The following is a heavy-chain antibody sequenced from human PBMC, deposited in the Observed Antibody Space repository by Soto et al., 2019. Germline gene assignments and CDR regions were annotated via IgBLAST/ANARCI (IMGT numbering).Heavy chain of an antibody. CDR1: GYSFTSYW. CDR3: ARHQAARWIGYYYGMDV. J-gene: IGHJ6*02. Sequence: GESLKISCKGSGYSFTSYWIGWVRQMPGKGLEWMGIIYPGDSDTRYSPSFQGQVTISADKSISTAYLQWSSLKASDTAMYYCARHQAARWIGYYYGMDVWGRGTTVTVSS. CDR2: IYPGDSDT. V-gene: IGHV5-51*01. D-gene: IGHD5-12*01.